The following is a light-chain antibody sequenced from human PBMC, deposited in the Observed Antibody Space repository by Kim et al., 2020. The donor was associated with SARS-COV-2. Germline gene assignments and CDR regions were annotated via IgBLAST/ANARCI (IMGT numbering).Light chain of an antibody. CDR3: QVWDSSSDHRV. CDR1: NIGSKS. J-gene: IGLJ3*02. CDR2: YDN. Sequence: SYELTQPPSVSVAPGKTASFTCGGYNIGSKSVHWYQQKPGQAPVVVIYYDNDRPSGIPERFSGSNSGNTATLTISRVEAGDDADYYCQVWDSSSDHRVFGGGTKLTVL. V-gene: IGLV3-21*04.